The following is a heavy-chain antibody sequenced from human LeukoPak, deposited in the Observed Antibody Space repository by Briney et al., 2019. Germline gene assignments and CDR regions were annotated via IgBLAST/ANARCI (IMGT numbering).Heavy chain of an antibody. J-gene: IGHJ4*02. CDR1: GGSFSCDF. CDR2: INHGGST. Sequence: SETLSLTCAVYGGSFSCDFWRWIRQSPGKGVEWIGAINHGGSTTYNPPLQSRVTMSVDTSTNQISLKMTSVTAADTGVYYCARTRTFTTPLGRVAGTSYRRGRYFDYWGQGSLVTVSS. CDR3: ARTRTFTTPLGRVAGTSYRRGRYFDY. V-gene: IGHV4-34*01. D-gene: IGHD6-19*01.